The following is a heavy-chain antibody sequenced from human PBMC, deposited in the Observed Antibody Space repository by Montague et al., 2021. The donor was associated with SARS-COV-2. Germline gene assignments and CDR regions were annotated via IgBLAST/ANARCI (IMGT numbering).Heavy chain of an antibody. J-gene: IGHJ1*01. D-gene: IGHD3-22*01. CDR3: ASLNYYDSSGYDSGGTPDEYFQH. CDR2: ISSSGSTI. Sequence: SLRLSCAASGFTFSSYEMNWVRQAPGKGLEWVSYISSSGSTIYYADSVKGRVTISRDNAKKSLYLQMKSLRAEDTAVYYCASLNYYDSSGYDSGGTPDEYFQHWGQGTLVTVSS. V-gene: IGHV3-48*03. CDR1: GFTFSSYE.